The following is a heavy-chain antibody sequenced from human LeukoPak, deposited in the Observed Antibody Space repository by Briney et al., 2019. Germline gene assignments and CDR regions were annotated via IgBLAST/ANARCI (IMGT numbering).Heavy chain of an antibody. V-gene: IGHV3-23*01. D-gene: IGHD3-9*01. Sequence: GGSLRLSCVASGFTFSNYAMSWVRQAPGKGLEWVSAITGSGTSTYYADSLKGRFTISRDNSKNTVFLQMNSLIHEDTAIYYCVIWGDYDVLTGYYVPDYWGQGTLVTVSS. CDR3: VIWGDYDVLTGYYVPDY. J-gene: IGHJ4*02. CDR1: GFTFSNYA. CDR2: ITGSGTST.